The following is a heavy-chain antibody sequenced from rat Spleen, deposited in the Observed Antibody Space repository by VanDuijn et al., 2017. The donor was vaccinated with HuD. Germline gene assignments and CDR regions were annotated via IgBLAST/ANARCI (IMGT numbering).Heavy chain of an antibody. CDR3: TTADTSYFDY. CDR2: ISYDGSSI. J-gene: IGHJ2*01. Sequence: EVQLVESGGGLVQPGRSLKLSCAASGFTFNNYGMHWIRQAPTKGLEWVTFISYDGSSIYYRDSVKGRFTISRDNAKSTLYRQMDSLRSEDTATYYCTTADTSYFDYWGQGVMVTVSS. CDR1: GFTFNNYG. D-gene: IGHD2-2*01. V-gene: IGHV5-29*01.